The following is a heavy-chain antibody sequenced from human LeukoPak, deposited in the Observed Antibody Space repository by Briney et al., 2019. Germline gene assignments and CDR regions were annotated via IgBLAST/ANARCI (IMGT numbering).Heavy chain of an antibody. Sequence: PGGSLRLSCAASGFTLSGAWMHWVRQAPGKGLEWVSAISGSGGSTYYADSVKGRFTISRDNSKNTLYLQMNSLRAEDTAVYYCAKDPLSGIAVAGTTLFDYWGQGTLVTVSS. CDR3: AKDPLSGIAVAGTTLFDY. CDR2: ISGSGGST. CDR1: GFTLSGAW. D-gene: IGHD6-19*01. V-gene: IGHV3-23*01. J-gene: IGHJ4*02.